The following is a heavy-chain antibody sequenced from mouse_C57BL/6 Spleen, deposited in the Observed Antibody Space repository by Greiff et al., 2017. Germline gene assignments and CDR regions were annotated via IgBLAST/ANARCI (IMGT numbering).Heavy chain of an antibody. D-gene: IGHD2-2*01. Sequence: QVQLQQSGAELVKPGASVKLSCKASGYTFTEYTIHWVKQRSGQGLEWIGWFYPGSGSIKYNEKFKDKATLTADKSSSTVYMELSRLTSEDSAVYFCARHEEIYYGYVYYARDYWGQGTSVTVSS. V-gene: IGHV1-62-2*01. CDR2: FYPGSGSI. CDR1: GYTFTEYT. J-gene: IGHJ4*01. CDR3: ARHEEIYYGYVYYARDY.